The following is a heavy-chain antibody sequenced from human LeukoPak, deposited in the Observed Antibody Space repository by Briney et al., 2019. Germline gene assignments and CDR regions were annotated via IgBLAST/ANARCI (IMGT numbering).Heavy chain of an antibody. J-gene: IGHJ6*02. Sequence: GGSLRLSCTASGFIFSNYGMHWLRHAPGKGLEWVAVISYDGSNRYYADSVKGRFTISRDNSKNTLYVQMNSLRADDTAVYYCAREGPRIAAAGTTPNYGMDVWGQGTTVTVSS. CDR1: GFIFSNYG. V-gene: IGHV3-30*03. CDR2: ISYDGSNR. CDR3: AREGPRIAAAGTTPNYGMDV. D-gene: IGHD6-13*01.